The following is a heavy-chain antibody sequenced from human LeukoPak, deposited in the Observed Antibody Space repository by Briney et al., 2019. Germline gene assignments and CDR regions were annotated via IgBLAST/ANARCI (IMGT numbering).Heavy chain of an antibody. D-gene: IGHD6-13*01. CDR1: GFTFDDYA. Sequence: GRSLRLSCAASGFTFDDYAMHWVRQAPGKGLEWVSGISWNSGSIGYADSVKGRFTISRDNAKNSLYLQMNSLRAEDTALYYCAKDAGSWYDAFDIWGQGTMVTVSS. CDR2: ISWNSGSI. V-gene: IGHV3-9*01. CDR3: AKDAGSWYDAFDI. J-gene: IGHJ3*02.